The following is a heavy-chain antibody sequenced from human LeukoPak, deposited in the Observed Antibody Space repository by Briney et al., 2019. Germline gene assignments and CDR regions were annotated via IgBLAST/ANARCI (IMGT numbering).Heavy chain of an antibody. V-gene: IGHV5-51*01. CDR3: ARRGDDDFIIF. Sequence: GESLKISCKGPTHSFHSQWIGWVRQRPGNGLEWMGIIYPADSDTRYSPTFQGQVTISADKSISTAYLQWASLEASDTAIYYCARRGDDDFIIFWGQGTLVTVSS. CDR1: THSFHSQW. J-gene: IGHJ4*02. D-gene: IGHD2-21*02. CDR2: IYPADSDT.